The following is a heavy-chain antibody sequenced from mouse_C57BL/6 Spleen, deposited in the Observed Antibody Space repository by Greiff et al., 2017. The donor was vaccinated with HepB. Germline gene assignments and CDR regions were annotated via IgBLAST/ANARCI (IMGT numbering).Heavy chain of an antibody. CDR2: ISYSGST. J-gene: IGHJ3*01. CDR3: ARDTGQLRLRWFAY. CDR1: GYSITSGYD. V-gene: IGHV3-1*01. D-gene: IGHD3-2*02. Sequence: VQLQESGPGMVKPSQSLSLTCTVTGYSITSGYDWHWIRHFPGNKLEWMGYISYSGSTNYNPSLKSRISITHDTSKNHFFLKLNSVTTEDTATYYCARDTGQLRLRWFAYWGQGTLVTVSA.